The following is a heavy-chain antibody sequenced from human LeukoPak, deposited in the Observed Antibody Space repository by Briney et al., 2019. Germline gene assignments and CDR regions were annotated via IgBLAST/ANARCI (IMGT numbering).Heavy chain of an antibody. CDR3: AKGRSADITAAINY. D-gene: IGHD6-25*01. CDR2: ISGSGDST. CDR1: GFTFINSA. V-gene: IGHV3-23*01. J-gene: IGHJ4*02. Sequence: GGSLRLSCGASGFTFINSAINWVRQGPGKGLEWVSGISGSGDSTYYADSVKGRFTISRDSSNNTLFLQINSLRAADTAAYYCAKGRSADITAAINYWGQGTLVTVSS.